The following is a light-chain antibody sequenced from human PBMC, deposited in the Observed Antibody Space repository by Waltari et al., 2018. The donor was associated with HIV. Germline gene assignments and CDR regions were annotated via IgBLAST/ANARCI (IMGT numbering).Light chain of an antibody. CDR1: QSVGRY. CDR2: DAS. CDR3: QRRTNWPPYS. V-gene: IGKV3-11*01. Sequence: EIVLTQSPATLSLSPGERATLSRRASQSVGRYLAWYQQKPGQAPRLLLYDASNRATGIPVRFSGSGSGTDFTLTISSLEPEDFALYYCQRRTNWPPYSFGQGTKLEIK. J-gene: IGKJ2*03.